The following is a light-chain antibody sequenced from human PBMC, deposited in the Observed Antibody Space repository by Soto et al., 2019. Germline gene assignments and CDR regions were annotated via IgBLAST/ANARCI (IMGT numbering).Light chain of an antibody. J-gene: IGKJ2*01. CDR3: QQYGMSPPAT. Sequence: MVLTQSPDTLSLSPGERATLSCRASQSVSRNWLAWYQQKPGRAPRLLIYSASSRLTGIPDRFSGSGSGTDYALTISRLGPADFAVYYCQQYGMSPPATFGQGTRLEFK. V-gene: IGKV3-20*01. CDR1: QSVSRNW. CDR2: SAS.